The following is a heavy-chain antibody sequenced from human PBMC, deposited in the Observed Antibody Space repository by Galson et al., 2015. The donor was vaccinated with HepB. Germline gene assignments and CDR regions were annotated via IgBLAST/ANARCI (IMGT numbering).Heavy chain of an antibody. D-gene: IGHD3-22*01. Sequence: CAISGDSVSSNSASWHWIRQSPSRGLEWLGRTYYRSKWYNEYAVTVKSRIIINPDTSKNQFSLQLNSVTPEDTAIYYCVRDPGPFSGSYYGAFDYWGQGTLVTVSS. CDR2: TYYRSKWYN. CDR3: VRDPGPFSGSYYGAFDY. CDR1: GDSVSSNSAS. J-gene: IGHJ4*02. V-gene: IGHV6-1*01.